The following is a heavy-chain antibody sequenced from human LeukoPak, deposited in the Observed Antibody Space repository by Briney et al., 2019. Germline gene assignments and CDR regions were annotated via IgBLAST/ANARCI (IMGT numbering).Heavy chain of an antibody. J-gene: IGHJ6*03. V-gene: IGHV1-46*01. CDR1: GYTFTRYY. D-gene: IGHD3-16*02. CDR3: ARERDDDYGLGSYPTGYMDV. Sequence: ASVKVSCKASGYTFTRYYMHWVRQAPGQGLGWMGIINPSGGSTGYAQKFQGRVTMTRDMSTSTVYMEMSSLRSEDTAVYYCARERDDDYGLGSYPTGYMDVWGKGTTVTVSS. CDR2: INPSGGST.